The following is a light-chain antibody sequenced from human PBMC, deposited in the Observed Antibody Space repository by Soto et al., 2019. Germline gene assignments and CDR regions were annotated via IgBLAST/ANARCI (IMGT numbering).Light chain of an antibody. CDR1: QPIASN. Sequence: EIMRTQSPATVSLSHGDRAALSCRASQPIASNVAWYQQRPGQPPSLLIYGASTRAPDVPDGFTGSGSGTQFTLTISSLHSEDFATYFCQQYNNWPYTFGQGTK. CDR2: GAS. J-gene: IGKJ2*01. V-gene: IGKV3D-15*01. CDR3: QQYNNWPYT.